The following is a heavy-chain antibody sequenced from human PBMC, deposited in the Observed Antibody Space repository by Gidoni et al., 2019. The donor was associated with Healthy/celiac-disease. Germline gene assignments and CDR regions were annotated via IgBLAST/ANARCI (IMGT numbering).Heavy chain of an antibody. J-gene: IGHJ5*02. CDR3: ARGPMRYYDSSGYENWFDP. CDR2: IIPILGIA. Sequence: QVQLVQSGAEVKKPGSSVKVSCKASGGTFSSYAISWVRQAPGQGLEWMGRIIPILGIANYAQKFQGRVTITADKSTSTAYMELSSLRSEDTAVYYCARGPMRYYDSSGYENWFDPWGQGTLVTVSS. CDR1: GGTFSSYA. V-gene: IGHV1-69*04. D-gene: IGHD3-22*01.